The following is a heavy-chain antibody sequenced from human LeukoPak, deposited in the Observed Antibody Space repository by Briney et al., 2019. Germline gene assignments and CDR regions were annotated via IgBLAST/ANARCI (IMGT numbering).Heavy chain of an antibody. Sequence: GRSLRLSCAASGFTFSSYGMHWVRQAPGKGLEWVADIWDDGSNKYYADSVTGRFTISRDNSKKTRLLQTNRLGAEHTGVYYCAKDRGVAGTEATDYWGQGGLLTVSP. CDR1: GFTFSSYG. CDR2: IWDDGSNK. J-gene: IGHJ4*02. CDR3: AKDRGVAGTEATDY. D-gene: IGHD6-19*01. V-gene: IGHV3-33*06.